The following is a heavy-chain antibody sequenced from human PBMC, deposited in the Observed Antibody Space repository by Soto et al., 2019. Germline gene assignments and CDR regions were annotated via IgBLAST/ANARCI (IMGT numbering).Heavy chain of an antibody. Sequence: SETLSLTCTVSGGSISSSSYYWGWIRQPPGKGLEWIGSIYYSGSTYYNPSLKSRVTISVDTSKNQFSLKLSSVTAADTAVYYCARLDYGDYFDYWGQGTLVTVPQ. CDR1: GGSISSSSYY. CDR2: IYYSGST. V-gene: IGHV4-39*01. D-gene: IGHD4-17*01. J-gene: IGHJ4*02. CDR3: ARLDYGDYFDY.